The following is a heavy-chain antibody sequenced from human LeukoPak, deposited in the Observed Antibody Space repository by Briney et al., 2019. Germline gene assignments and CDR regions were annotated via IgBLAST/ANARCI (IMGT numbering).Heavy chain of an antibody. CDR3: ARPIVGYCSSTSCRGGYYYYMDV. J-gene: IGHJ6*03. CDR1: GGSISSSSYY. D-gene: IGHD2-2*01. Sequence: PSETLSLTCTVSGGSISSSSYYWGWIRQPPGKGLEWIGSIYYSGSTYYNPSLKSRVTISVDTSKNQFSLKLSSVTAADTAVYYCARPIVGYCSSTSCRGGYYYYMDVWGKGTTVTVSS. CDR2: IYYSGST. V-gene: IGHV4-39*01.